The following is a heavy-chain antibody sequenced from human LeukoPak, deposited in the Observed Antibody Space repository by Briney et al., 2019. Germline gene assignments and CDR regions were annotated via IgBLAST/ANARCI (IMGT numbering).Heavy chain of an antibody. V-gene: IGHV4-39*01. J-gene: IGHJ4*02. Sequence: SETLSLICTVSGGSISSSSYYWGWIRQPPGKGLDWIGAISYNGSTYYNPSLRSRVTISVDTSKNQFSLKLSSVTAADTGLFYCASQRYTYGLIFGFWGQGMLVTVSS. CDR3: ASQRYTYGLIFGF. D-gene: IGHD5-18*01. CDR2: ISYNGST. CDR1: GGSISSSSYY.